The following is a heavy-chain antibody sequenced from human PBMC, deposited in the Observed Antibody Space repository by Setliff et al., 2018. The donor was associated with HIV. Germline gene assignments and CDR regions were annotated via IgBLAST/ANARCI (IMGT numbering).Heavy chain of an antibody. J-gene: IGHJ3*02. CDR2: IYYSGNT. D-gene: IGHD5-12*01. CDR1: GGSITGYY. CDR3: ARAEMATIVAFDI. Sequence: TLSLTCTVSGGSITGYYWSWIRQPPGRGLEWIGWIYYSGNTRYNPSLTSRVTISADTSKNHFSLKLTSVTAADTAVYYCARAEMATIVAFDIWGQGTMVTVSS. V-gene: IGHV4-59*01.